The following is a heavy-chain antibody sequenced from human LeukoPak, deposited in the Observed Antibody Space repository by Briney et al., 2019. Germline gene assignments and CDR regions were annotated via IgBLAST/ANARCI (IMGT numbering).Heavy chain of an antibody. CDR3: AKGNDYGPPFGDWFGP. D-gene: IGHD4-17*01. J-gene: IGHJ5*02. V-gene: IGHV3-30*18. Sequence: PGGSLRLSCAASGFTFSSYGMHWVRQAPGKGLEWVAVISYDGSNKYYADSVKGRFTISRDNSKNTLYLQMNSLRAEDTAVYYCAKGNDYGPPFGDWFGPWGQGTLVTVSS. CDR1: GFTFSSYG. CDR2: ISYDGSNK.